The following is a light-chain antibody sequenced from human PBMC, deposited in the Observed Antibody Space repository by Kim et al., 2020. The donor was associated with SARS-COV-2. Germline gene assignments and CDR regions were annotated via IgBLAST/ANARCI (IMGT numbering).Light chain of an antibody. V-gene: IGKV3-11*01. CDR2: EAC. CDR3: QQRTKWLVT. Sequence: SWATGDRAPHPNRASQSVSNYLAWYQQKPGQPPKLLIYEACSRATGIPDRFSGSGSETDCTLTNSNLEPEDFAVDYGQQRTKWLVTFGQGTKLQI. CDR1: QSVSNY. J-gene: IGKJ2*01.